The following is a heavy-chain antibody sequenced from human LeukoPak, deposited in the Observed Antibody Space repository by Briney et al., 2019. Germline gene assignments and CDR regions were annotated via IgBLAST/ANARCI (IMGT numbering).Heavy chain of an antibody. D-gene: IGHD2-8*01. J-gene: IGHJ4*02. CDR3: AREGTNGLQFDY. V-gene: IGHV1-2*06. CDR1: GYTFTGYY. Sequence: ASVKVSCKASGYTFTGYYMHWVRQAPGQGLEWMGRINPRSGGTNYAQKFQGRVTMTRDTSISTAYMELSRLRSDDTAVYYCAREGTNGLQFDYWGQGTLVTVSS. CDR2: INPRSGGT.